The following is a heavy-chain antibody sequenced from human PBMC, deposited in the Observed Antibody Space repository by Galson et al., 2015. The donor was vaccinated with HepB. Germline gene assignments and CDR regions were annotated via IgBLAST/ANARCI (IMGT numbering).Heavy chain of an antibody. J-gene: IGHJ3*02. V-gene: IGHV3-33*01. D-gene: IGHD4-11*01. CDR2: IWYDGSNK. Sequence: SLRLSCAASGFTFSSYGMHWVRQAPGKGLEWVAVIWYDGSNKYYADSVKGRFTISRDNSKNTLCLQMNSLRAEDTAVYYCARDASHSNAFDIWGQGTMVTVSS. CDR3: ARDASHSNAFDI. CDR1: GFTFSSYG.